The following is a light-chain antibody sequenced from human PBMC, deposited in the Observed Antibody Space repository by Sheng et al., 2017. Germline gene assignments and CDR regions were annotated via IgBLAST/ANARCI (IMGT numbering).Light chain of an antibody. J-gene: IGKJ4*01. CDR2: DAS. V-gene: IGKV3-15*01. CDR3: QQYNNWPPLT. CDR1: QSVTRD. Sequence: EIVMTQSPATLSVSPGEGATLSCRASQSVTRDLAWYQQKPGQAPRLLIYDASTRATGVPARFSGSGSGTEFTLTISSLQSEDFAVYYCQQYNNWPPLTFGGGTKVEIK.